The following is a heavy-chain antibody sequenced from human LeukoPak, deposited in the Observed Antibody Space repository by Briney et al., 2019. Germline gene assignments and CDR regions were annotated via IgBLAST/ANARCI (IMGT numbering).Heavy chain of an antibody. D-gene: IGHD3-10*01. V-gene: IGHV4-4*07. Sequence: SETLSLTCTVSGGFISSYYWSWIRQPAGKGLEWIGRIYTSGSTDYHPSLKSRLTMSVHTSKNQFSLKLSSVTAADTAVYYCARDATSYYGSGSYDYWGQGTLVTVSS. CDR3: ARDATSYYGSGSYDY. CDR1: GGFISSYY. J-gene: IGHJ4*02. CDR2: IYTSGST.